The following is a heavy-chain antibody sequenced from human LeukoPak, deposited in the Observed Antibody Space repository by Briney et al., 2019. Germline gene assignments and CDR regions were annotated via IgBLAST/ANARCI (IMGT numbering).Heavy chain of an antibody. V-gene: IGHV4-39*01. CDR2: IYYSGST. J-gene: IGHJ4*02. CDR3: ARVVNYDFWSGYYPYYFDY. D-gene: IGHD3-3*01. CDR1: GGSISSSRHY. Sequence: SETLSLTCTVSGGSISSSRHYWGWIRQPPGKGLEWIGSIYYSGSTYYNPSLKSRVTISVDTSKNQFSLKLSSVTAADTAVYYCARVVNYDFWSGYYPYYFDYWGQGTLVTVSS.